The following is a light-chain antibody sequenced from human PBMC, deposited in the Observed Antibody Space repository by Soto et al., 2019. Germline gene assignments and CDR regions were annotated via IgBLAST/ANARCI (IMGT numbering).Light chain of an antibody. V-gene: IGLV2-23*01. Sequence: QSALTQPASVSGSPGQSITISCTGTSSDVGSYNLVSWYQQHPGNAPKLMIYEGSKRPSGVSNRFFGSKSGNTASLTISGLQAEDEADCYCCSFARGSTLVFGGGTKLTVL. J-gene: IGLJ3*02. CDR2: EGS. CDR3: CSFARGSTLV. CDR1: SSDVGSYNL.